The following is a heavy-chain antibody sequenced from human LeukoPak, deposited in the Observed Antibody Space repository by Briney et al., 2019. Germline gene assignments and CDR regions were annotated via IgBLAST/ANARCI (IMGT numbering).Heavy chain of an antibody. CDR1: GFTFSSYA. CDR2: ISYDGSNK. J-gene: IGHJ4*02. V-gene: IGHV3-30*04. Sequence: PGSSLRLSCAASGFTFSSYAMHWVRQAPGKGLEWVAVISYDGSNKYYADSVKGRFTISRDNSKNTLYLQMDSLRAEDTAVYYCARDGDYYDSRGYIDYWGQGTLVTVSS. CDR3: ARDGDYYDSRGYIDY. D-gene: IGHD3-22*01.